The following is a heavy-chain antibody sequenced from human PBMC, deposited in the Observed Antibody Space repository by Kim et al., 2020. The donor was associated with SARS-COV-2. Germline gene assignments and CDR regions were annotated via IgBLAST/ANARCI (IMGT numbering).Heavy chain of an antibody. CDR2: NGKP. Sequence: NGKPNYAPKLPGRVTMTTATSTSTAYMELRSLRSDDTAVYYCARKIRWFDPWGQGTLVTVSS. CDR3: ARKIRWFDP. V-gene: IGHV1-18*01. J-gene: IGHJ5*02.